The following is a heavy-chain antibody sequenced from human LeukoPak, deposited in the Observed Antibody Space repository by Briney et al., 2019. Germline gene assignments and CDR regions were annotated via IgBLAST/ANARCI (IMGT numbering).Heavy chain of an antibody. V-gene: IGHV3-23*01. J-gene: IGHJ4*02. CDR2: ISGSGGST. Sequence: PGGSLRLSCAASGFTFSSYAMSWVRQAPGKGLEWVSAISGSGGSTYYADSVKGRFTISRDNSKNTLYLQMNSLRAEDTAVYYCARVRRPPVYYDILTGYYTGPLDYWGQGTLVTVSS. CDR1: GFTFSSYA. CDR3: ARVRRPPVYYDILTGYYTGPLDY. D-gene: IGHD3-9*01.